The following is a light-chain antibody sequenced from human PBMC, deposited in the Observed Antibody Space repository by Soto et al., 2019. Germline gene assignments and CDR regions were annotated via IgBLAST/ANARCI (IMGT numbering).Light chain of an antibody. V-gene: IGLV1-44*01. CDR2: TNT. CDR3: AAWDDSLNGPL. CDR1: SSNIGSNT. Sequence: VLAQPPSASGTPGQRVTISCSGSSSNIGSNTVNWYQQLPGTAPKLLIYTNTQRPSGVPDRFSGSKSGTSASLAISGLQSEDEADYYCAAWDDSLNGPLFGGGTKLTVL. J-gene: IGLJ2*01.